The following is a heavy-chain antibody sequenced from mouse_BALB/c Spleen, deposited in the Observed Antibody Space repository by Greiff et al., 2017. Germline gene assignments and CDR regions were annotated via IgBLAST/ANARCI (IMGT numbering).Heavy chain of an antibody. V-gene: IGHV1S56*01. CDR3: ARLDGYDDGYFDY. D-gene: IGHD2-3*01. Sequence: VQLQQSGPELVKPGASVRISCKASGYTFTSYYIHWVKQRPGQGLEWIGWIYPGNVNTKYNEKFKGKATLTADKSSSTAYMQLSSLTSEDSAVYFCARLDGYDDGYFDYWGQGTTLTVSS. CDR1: GYTFTSYY. J-gene: IGHJ2*01. CDR2: IYPGNVNT.